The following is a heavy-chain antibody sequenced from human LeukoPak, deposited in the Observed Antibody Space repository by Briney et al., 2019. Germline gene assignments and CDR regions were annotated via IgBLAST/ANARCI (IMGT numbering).Heavy chain of an antibody. V-gene: IGHV4-34*01. Sequence: SETLSLTCAVYGGSFSDYYWSWLRQPPGKGLEWIGEINHSGSTNYNPSLKSRVTISVDTSKNQFSLKLSSVTAADTAVYYCARGWAAAAGTGYYGMDVWGQGTTVTVSS. CDR2: INHSGST. D-gene: IGHD6-13*01. J-gene: IGHJ6*02. CDR1: GGSFSDYY. CDR3: ARGWAAAAGTGYYGMDV.